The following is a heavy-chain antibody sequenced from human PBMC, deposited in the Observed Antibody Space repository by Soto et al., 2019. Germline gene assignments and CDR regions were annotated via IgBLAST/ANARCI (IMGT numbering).Heavy chain of an antibody. Sequence: SETPSLTRTFSGVNLSSGNYFWSWVRQPPGKGLEWIGYIYYSGSTNYNPSLKSRVTISVDTSKNQFSLKLSSVTAADTAVYYCARPLYSYGPMDVWGQGTTVTVS. J-gene: IGHJ6*02. D-gene: IGHD5-18*01. CDR1: GVNLSSGNYF. CDR2: IYYSGST. V-gene: IGHV4-61*01. CDR3: ARPLYSYGPMDV.